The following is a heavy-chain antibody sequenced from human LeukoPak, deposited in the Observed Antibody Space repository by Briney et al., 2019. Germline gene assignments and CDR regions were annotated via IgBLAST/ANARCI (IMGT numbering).Heavy chain of an antibody. Sequence: GGSLRLSCAASGFTFSSFWTTWVRQAPGKGLEWVAHIKGDGSMESYVDSVKGRFTISRDNARNSVYLQMNSLRGEDTAVYYCARVVTWFDPWGQGSLVIVSS. CDR1: GFTFSSFW. CDR2: IKGDGSME. CDR3: ARVVTWFDP. J-gene: IGHJ5*02. V-gene: IGHV3-7*04.